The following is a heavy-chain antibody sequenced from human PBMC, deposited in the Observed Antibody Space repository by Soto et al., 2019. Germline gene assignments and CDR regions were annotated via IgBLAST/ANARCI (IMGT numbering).Heavy chain of an antibody. Sequence: QVQLVQSGAEVKKPGSSVKVSCKASGGTFSSYAISWVRQAPGQGLEWMGGIIPIFGTANYAQKFQGRVTITADESTSTAYMELSSMRSEDTDVYCCARERTAASVLFDYWGQGTLVTVSS. CDR1: GGTFSSYA. J-gene: IGHJ4*02. CDR2: IIPIFGTA. D-gene: IGHD6-25*01. CDR3: ARERTAASVLFDY. V-gene: IGHV1-69*12.